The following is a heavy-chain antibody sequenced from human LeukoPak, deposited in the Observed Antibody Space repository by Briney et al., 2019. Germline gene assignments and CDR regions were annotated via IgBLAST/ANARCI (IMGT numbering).Heavy chain of an antibody. CDR3: ARDAGTVTTFGY. Sequence: SVKVSCKASGGTFSSYAISWVRQAPGQGLEWMGGIIPIFGTANYAQKFQGRVTITADESTSTAYMELSSLRSEDTAVYYCARDAGTVTTFGYWGQGTLGTVSS. V-gene: IGHV1-69*13. D-gene: IGHD4-17*01. J-gene: IGHJ4*02. CDR2: IIPIFGTA. CDR1: GGTFSSYA.